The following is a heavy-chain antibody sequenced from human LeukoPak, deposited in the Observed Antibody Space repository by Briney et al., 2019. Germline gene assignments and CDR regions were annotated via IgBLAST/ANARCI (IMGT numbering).Heavy chain of an antibody. J-gene: IGHJ4*02. CDR2: IYIGST. V-gene: IGHV3-53*01. CDR3: ARRAGAYSHPYDY. CDR1: GFTVSSNS. Sequence: PGGSLRLSCTVSGFTVSSNSMSWVRQAPGKGLEWVSFIYIGSTHYSDSVKGRFTISRDNSKNTLYLQMNSLRAEDTAVYYCARRAGAYSHPYDYWGQGTLVTVSS. D-gene: IGHD4/OR15-4a*01.